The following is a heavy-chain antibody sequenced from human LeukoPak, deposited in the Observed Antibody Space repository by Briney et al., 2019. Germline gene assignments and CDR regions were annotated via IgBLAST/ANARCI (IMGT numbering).Heavy chain of an antibody. CDR3: ARHEYYHDSIGNEWRASAFDN. Sequence: SETLSLTCTVSDGSISSSSYYWGRIRQPRGKGLEWIGSMYYSGSTYYNPSLKSRVTISVDTSKNQFSLKLSSVTVADTAVYYCARHEYYHDSIGNEWRASAFDNWGQGALVTVSS. CDR1: DGSISSSSYY. D-gene: IGHD3-22*01. CDR2: MYYSGST. J-gene: IGHJ4*02. V-gene: IGHV4-39*01.